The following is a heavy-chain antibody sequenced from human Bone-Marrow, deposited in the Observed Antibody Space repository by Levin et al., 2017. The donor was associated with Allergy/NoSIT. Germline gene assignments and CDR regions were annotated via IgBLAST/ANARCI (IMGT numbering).Heavy chain of an antibody. CDR1: GFTFSSYA. V-gene: IGHV3-23*01. J-gene: IGHJ3*02. CDR3: AKDSIVVVIQPWEDAFDI. Sequence: PGGSLRLSCAASGFTFSSYAMSWVRQAPGKGLEWVSAISGSGGSTYYADSVKGRFTISRDNSKNTLYLQMNSLRAEDTAVYYCAKDSIVVVIQPWEDAFDIWGQGTMVTVSS. CDR2: ISGSGGST. D-gene: IGHD3-22*01.